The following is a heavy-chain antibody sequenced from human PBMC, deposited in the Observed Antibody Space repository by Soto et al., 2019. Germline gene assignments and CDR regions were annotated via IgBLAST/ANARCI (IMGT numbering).Heavy chain of an antibody. D-gene: IGHD3-3*01. Sequence: QVQLVQSGAEVKKPGSSVKVSCKASGGTFSSYAISWVRQAPGQGLEWMGGIIPIFGTANYAQKFQGRVTFTADKSTSTAYMELSSLRSEDTAVYYCAREDYDFWSGYVHYGMAVWGQGTTVTVSS. CDR2: IIPIFGTA. CDR3: AREDYDFWSGYVHYGMAV. J-gene: IGHJ6*02. V-gene: IGHV1-69*06. CDR1: GGTFSSYA.